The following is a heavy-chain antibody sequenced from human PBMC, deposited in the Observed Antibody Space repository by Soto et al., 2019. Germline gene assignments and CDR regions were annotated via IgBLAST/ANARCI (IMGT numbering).Heavy chain of an antibody. V-gene: IGHV4-59*08. CDR1: GGSISSYY. J-gene: IGHJ4*02. CDR3: ARQRDGYNPDFDY. CDR2: IYYSGST. D-gene: IGHD5-12*01. Sequence: PSETLSLTCTVSGGSISSYYWSWIRQPPGKGLKRIGYIYYSGSTSYNPSLKSRVTISVDTSKNQFSLKLSSVTAADTTVYYCARQRDGYNPDFDYWGQGTLVTVSS.